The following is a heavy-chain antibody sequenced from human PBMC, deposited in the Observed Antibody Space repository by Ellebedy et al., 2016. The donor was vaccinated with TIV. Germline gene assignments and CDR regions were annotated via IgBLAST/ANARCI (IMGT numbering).Heavy chain of an antibody. CDR2: VSGYNGNT. CDR1: GYTLTEFF. CDR3: ARETGSWLTDY. D-gene: IGHD6-13*01. V-gene: IGHV1-18*04. Sequence: AASVKVSCKVSGYTLTEFFMHWVRQAPGQGLEWMGWVSGYNGNTQYAQKFQGRVTMTTDTSTTTAYMELRSLRSDDTAVYYCARETGSWLTDYWGQGTLVTVSS. J-gene: IGHJ4*02.